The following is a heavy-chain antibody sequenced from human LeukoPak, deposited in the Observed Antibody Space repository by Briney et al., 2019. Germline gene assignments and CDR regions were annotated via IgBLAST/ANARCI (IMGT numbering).Heavy chain of an antibody. J-gene: IGHJ4*02. CDR2: IYSGGNT. V-gene: IGHV3-66*01. CDR3: AKGRGQLLPALFDY. Sequence: PGGSLRLSCAASGFSVSTNYMTWVRQAPGRGLEWVSVIYSGGNTYSADSVKGRFTISRDNSKNTLYLQMNSLRAEDTAVYYCAKGRGQLLPALFDYWGQGTLVTVSS. CDR1: GFSVSTNY. D-gene: IGHD2-2*01.